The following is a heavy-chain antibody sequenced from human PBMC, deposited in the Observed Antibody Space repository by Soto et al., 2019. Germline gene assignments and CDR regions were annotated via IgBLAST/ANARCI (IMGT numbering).Heavy chain of an antibody. V-gene: IGHV4-38-2*02. CDR3: ARDHYCSSTGCYFGGNWFDP. J-gene: IGHJ5*02. Sequence: LSLTCAVSGYSISSGYYWGWIRQPPGKGLVWIGSIYHSGSTYYNPSLKSRVTISVDTSKNQFSLKLSSVTAADTAVYYCARDHYCSSTGCYFGGNWFDPWGQGTLVTV. CDR2: IYHSGST. D-gene: IGHD2-2*01. CDR1: GYSISSGYY.